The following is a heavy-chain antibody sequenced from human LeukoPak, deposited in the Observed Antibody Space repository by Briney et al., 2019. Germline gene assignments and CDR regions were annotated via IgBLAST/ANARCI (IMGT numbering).Heavy chain of an antibody. CDR2: ISGSGGST. V-gene: IGHV3-23*01. Sequence: GGSLRLSCAASGFTFSSDAMSWVRQAPGKGLEWVSAISGSGGSTYYADSVKGRFTISRDNSKNTLYLQMNSLRAEDTAVYYCAQENYSGNSVGYWGQGTLVTVSS. CDR1: GFTFSSDA. J-gene: IGHJ4*02. CDR3: AQENYSGNSVGY. D-gene: IGHD4-23*01.